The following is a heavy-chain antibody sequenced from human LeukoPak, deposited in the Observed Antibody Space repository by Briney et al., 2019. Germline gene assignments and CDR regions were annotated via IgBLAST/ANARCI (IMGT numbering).Heavy chain of an antibody. J-gene: IGHJ4*02. CDR2: INSDGSST. CDR1: GFTFSSYA. D-gene: IGHD1-26*01. Sequence: GGSLRLSCAASGFTFSSYAMHWVRQAPGKGLVWVSRINSDGSSTSYADSVKGRFTISRDNAKNTLYLQMNSLRAEDTAVYYCATAPGSYSSSDYWGQGTLVTVSS. V-gene: IGHV3-74*01. CDR3: ATAPGSYSSSDY.